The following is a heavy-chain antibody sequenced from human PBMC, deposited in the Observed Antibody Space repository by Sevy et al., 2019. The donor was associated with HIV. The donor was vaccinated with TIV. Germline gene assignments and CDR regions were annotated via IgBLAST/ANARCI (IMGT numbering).Heavy chain of an antibody. Sequence: GGSLRLSCTASGFTFDDYAMSWFRQAPGKGLEWVAFITRNSYEAYGGTREYAASVKGRFTISRDDSQSIAYLQMNSLKTEDTAMYYCSRALATAVTSEYYFDYWGQGTLVNVSS. D-gene: IGHD5-18*01. CDR3: SRALATAVTSEYYFDY. CDR2: ITRNSYEAYGGTR. J-gene: IGHJ4*02. CDR1: GFTFDDYA. V-gene: IGHV3-49*03.